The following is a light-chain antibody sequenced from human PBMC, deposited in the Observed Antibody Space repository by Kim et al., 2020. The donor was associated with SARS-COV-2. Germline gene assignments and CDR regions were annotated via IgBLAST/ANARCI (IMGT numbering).Light chain of an antibody. CDR2: DVS. CDR3: SSYTSSSTRV. J-gene: IGLJ3*02. V-gene: IGLV2-14*03. CDR1: SSDVGGYSY. Sequence: GQSSTISCTGTSSDVGGYSYVSWYQQHPGKAPKLMLYDVSNRPSGVSNRFSGSKSANTASLTISGLQAEDEADDYCSSYTSSSTRVFGGGTQLTVL.